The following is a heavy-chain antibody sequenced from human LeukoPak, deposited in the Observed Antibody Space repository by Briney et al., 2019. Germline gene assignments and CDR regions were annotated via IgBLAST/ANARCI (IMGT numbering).Heavy chain of an antibody. CDR3: ARDYSGSGSFDY. D-gene: IGHD3-10*01. J-gene: IGHJ4*02. CDR1: GFTFSIYS. Sequence: GGSLRLSCAASGFTFSIYSMTWVRQAPGKGLEWVAYISSRSSTIYYTDSVRGRFTISRDNAEYSLFLQMNSLRDDDTAVYYCARDYSGSGSFDYWGQGTLVTVSS. V-gene: IGHV3-48*02. CDR2: ISSRSSTI.